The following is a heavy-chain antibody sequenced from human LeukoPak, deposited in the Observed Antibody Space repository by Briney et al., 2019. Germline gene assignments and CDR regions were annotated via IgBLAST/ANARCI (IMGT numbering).Heavy chain of an antibody. J-gene: IGHJ4*02. Sequence: SVKVSCKASGGTFGNYAVSWVRQAPGQGLEWMGRIIPNVDIRNYEQKFQGRVTITADESTSTVYLELTTLRSDDTAVYYCAREDQGDGPICGDFEFWGQGTLVTVSS. CDR2: IIPNVDIR. CDR1: GGTFGNYA. CDR3: AREDQGDGPICGDFEF. V-gene: IGHV1-69*04. D-gene: IGHD3-16*01.